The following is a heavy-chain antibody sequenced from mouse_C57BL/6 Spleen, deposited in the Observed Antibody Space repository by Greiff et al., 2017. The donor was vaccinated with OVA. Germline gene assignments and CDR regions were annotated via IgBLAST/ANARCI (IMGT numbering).Heavy chain of an antibody. Sequence: VHVKQSVAELVRPGASVKLSCTASGFNIKNTYMHWVKQRPEQGLEWIGRIDPANGNTKYAPKFQGKATITADTSSNTAYLQLSSLTSEDTAIYYCARGDYGNPYYAMDYWGQGTSVTVSS. V-gene: IGHV14-3*01. D-gene: IGHD2-1*01. J-gene: IGHJ4*01. CDR1: GFNIKNTY. CDR2: IDPANGNT. CDR3: ARGDYGNPYYAMDY.